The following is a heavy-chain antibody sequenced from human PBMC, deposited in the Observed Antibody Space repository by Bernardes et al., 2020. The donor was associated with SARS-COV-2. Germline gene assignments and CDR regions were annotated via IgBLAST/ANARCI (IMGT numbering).Heavy chain of an antibody. CDR3: ARSEYHYDSSASPPPLFDS. V-gene: IGHV5-10-1*01. J-gene: IGHJ4*02. CDR1: GYSFTNYW. Sequence: GESLKISCKGSGYSFTNYWINWVRHMPGKGLEWMGRIDPSDSYINYSPSFQGHVTISADKSISVAYLQWSSLKASDTAVYYCARSEYHYDSSASPPPLFDSWGQGTLVTVSS. CDR2: IDPSDSYI. D-gene: IGHD3-22*01.